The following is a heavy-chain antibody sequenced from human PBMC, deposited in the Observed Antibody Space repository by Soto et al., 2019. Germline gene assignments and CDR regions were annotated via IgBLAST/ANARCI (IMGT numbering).Heavy chain of an antibody. D-gene: IGHD2-2*01. CDR3: ARDERATCTDATCYYFDY. CDR1: GYNFIHYG. V-gene: IGHV1-18*04. CDR2: TSGNNDNT. J-gene: IGHJ4*02. Sequence: QVQLVQSGTEVKEPGASVKVSCKASGYNFIHYGISWVRQAPGQGLEWMAWTSGNNDNTNYAQRLQGRVTLTTDTSTGTAYMELRSLRSDDTATYYCARDERATCTDATCYYFDYWGQGTLVTVSS.